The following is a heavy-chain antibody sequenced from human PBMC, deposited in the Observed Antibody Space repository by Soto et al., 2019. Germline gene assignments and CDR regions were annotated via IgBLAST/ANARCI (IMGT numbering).Heavy chain of an antibody. CDR2: IKSKTDGGTT. V-gene: IGHV3-15*01. J-gene: IGHJ5*02. CDR1: GFTFSNAW. CDR3: TTDRKPTGDRWFDP. Sequence: GGSLRLSCAASGFTFSNAWMSWVRQAPGKGLEWVGRIKSKTDGGTTDYAAPVKGRFTISRDDSKNTLYLQMNSLKTEDTAVYYCTTDRKPTGDRWFDPWGQGTLVTVSS. D-gene: IGHD7-27*01.